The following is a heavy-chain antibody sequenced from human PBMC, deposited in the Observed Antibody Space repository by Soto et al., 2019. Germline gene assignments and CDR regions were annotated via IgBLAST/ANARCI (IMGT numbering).Heavy chain of an antibody. J-gene: IGHJ4*02. Sequence: QVQLQESGPGLVKPSETLSLTCTVSGGSISSYYWSWIRQPPGKGLEWIGYIYYSGSTNYNPSLKSRVTISVDTSKNQFSLKPSSVTAADTAVYYCARARVGASSFDYWGQGTLVTVSS. V-gene: IGHV4-59*08. CDR1: GGSISSYY. CDR3: ARARVGASSFDY. D-gene: IGHD1-26*01. CDR2: IYYSGST.